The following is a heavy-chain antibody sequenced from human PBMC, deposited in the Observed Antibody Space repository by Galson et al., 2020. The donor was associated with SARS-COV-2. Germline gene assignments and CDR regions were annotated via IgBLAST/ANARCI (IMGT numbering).Heavy chain of an antibody. V-gene: IGHV4-30-2*01. CDR2: LYHSGST. J-gene: IGHJ3*02. Sequence: SETLSLTCAVSGGSISSGGYSWSWIRQPPGKGLEWIGYLYHSGSTSYNPSLKSRVTISVDRSKNQFSLKLSSVTAADTAVYYCASWTMGNDYRNSDAFDIWGQGTMVTVSS. CDR3: ASWTMGNDYRNSDAFDI. CDR1: GGSISSGGYS. D-gene: IGHD4-4*01.